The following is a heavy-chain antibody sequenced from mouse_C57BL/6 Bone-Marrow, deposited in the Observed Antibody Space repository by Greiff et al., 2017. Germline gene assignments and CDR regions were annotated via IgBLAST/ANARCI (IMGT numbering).Heavy chain of an antibody. CDR3: AKSLIYYYGGSYDY. CDR2: IDPSDSYT. V-gene: IGHV1-69*01. CDR1: GYTFTSYW. J-gene: IGHJ2*01. Sequence: QVQLQQPGAELVMPGASVKLSCKASGYTFTSYWMHWVKQRPGQGLEWIGEIDPSDSYTNYNQKFKGKSTLTVDKSSSTAYMQLSSLTSEDSAVYDGAKSLIYYYGGSYDYWGQGTTLTVSA. D-gene: IGHD1-1*01.